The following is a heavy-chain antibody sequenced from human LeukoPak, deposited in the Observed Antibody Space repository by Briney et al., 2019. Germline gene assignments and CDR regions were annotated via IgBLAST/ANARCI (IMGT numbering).Heavy chain of an antibody. D-gene: IGHD6-13*01. CDR2: IYYSGGT. J-gene: IGHJ4*01. V-gene: IGHV4-59*01. Sequence: SETLSLTCTVSGGSISSYYWSWIRQPPGEGLEWIGRIYYSGGTNYNPSLKSRVTISVDTSKNQFSLKLSSVTAADTAVYYCARAEYSSSWTHPYYFDYWGQGTLVTVSS. CDR3: ARAEYSSSWTHPYYFDY. CDR1: GGSISSYY.